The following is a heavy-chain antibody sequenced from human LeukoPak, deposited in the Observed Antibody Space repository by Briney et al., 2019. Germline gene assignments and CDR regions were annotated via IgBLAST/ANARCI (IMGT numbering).Heavy chain of an antibody. CDR2: ISSSGSTI. CDR3: ARDAFGILTGHSPDY. D-gene: IGHD3-9*01. CDR1: GFTFSDYY. Sequence: GGSLRLSCAASGFTFSDYYMSWIRQAPGKGLEWVSYISSSGSTIYYADSVKGRFTISRANAKNSLYLQMNSLRAEDTAVYYCARDAFGILTGHSPDYWGQGTLVTVSS. J-gene: IGHJ4*02. V-gene: IGHV3-11*01.